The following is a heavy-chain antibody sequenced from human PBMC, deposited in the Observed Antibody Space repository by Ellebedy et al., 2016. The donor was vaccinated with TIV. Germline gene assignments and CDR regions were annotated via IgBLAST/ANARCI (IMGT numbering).Heavy chain of an antibody. D-gene: IGHD1-26*01. CDR2: ISVSSTNI. CDR1: GFTFSDYY. V-gene: IGHV3-11*04. J-gene: IGHJ4*02. CDR3: ASDWDHGY. Sequence: GESLKISCAASGFTFSDYYMSWIRQAPGKGLEWVSSISVSSTNIYYAESVKGRFTVSRDNARNSVFLQMTSLRAEDTAVYYCASDWDHGYWGRGTLVTVSS.